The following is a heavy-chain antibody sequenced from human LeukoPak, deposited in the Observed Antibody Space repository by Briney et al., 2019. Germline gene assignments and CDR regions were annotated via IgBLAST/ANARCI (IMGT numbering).Heavy chain of an antibody. CDR1: RDTFTRCA. CDR3: ARDPGAPVRAFDV. D-gene: IGHD3-10*01. J-gene: IGHJ3*01. Sequence: ASVKVSCKASRDTFTRCAFSWVRQAPGQGLEWIGGITPIDGTANFGQKFQGRVTITADESTSTAYMELSSLRSEDTAIYYCARDPGAPVRAFDVWGQGTMVTVSS. V-gene: IGHV1-69*13. CDR2: ITPIDGTA.